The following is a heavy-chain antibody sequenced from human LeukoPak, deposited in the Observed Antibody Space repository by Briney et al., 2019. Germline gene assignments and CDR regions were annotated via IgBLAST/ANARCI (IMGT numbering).Heavy chain of an antibody. D-gene: IGHD4-17*01. CDR3: ARDRSQWTVPQHWFDP. V-gene: IGHV4-59*01. Sequence: SEALSLTCTVSGGSISSYYWTWIRQPPGKGLEWIGSIYNDRSINYNPSLKSRVTMSVDTSKNQFSLKLTSVTAADTAVYYCARDRSQWTVPQHWFDPWGQGTLVTVSS. J-gene: IGHJ5*02. CDR1: GGSISSYY. CDR2: IYNDRSI.